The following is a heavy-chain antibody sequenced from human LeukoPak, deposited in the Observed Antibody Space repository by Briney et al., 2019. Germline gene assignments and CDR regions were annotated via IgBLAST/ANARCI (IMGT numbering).Heavy chain of an antibody. J-gene: IGHJ4*02. D-gene: IGHD5-12*01. CDR3: ARASYSGYADY. V-gene: IGHV4-59*12. CDR2: IYYSGST. Sequence: SETLSLTCTVSGGSISSYYWSWIRQPPGKGLEWIGYIYYSGSTNYNPSLKSRVTISVDTSKNQFSLKLSSVTAADTAVYYCARASYSGYADYWGQETLVTVSS. CDR1: GGSISSYY.